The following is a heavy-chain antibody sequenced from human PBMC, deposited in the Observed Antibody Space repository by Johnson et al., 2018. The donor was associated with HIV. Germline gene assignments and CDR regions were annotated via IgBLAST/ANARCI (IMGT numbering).Heavy chain of an antibody. CDR1: GFTFDDYG. CDR3: ARDRGGGTEAGAFDI. Sequence: VQLVESGGGVVRPGGSLRLSCAASGFTFDDYGMSWVRQAPEKGLEWVSAISGSGGSTYYADSVKGRFTISSDNSKNTLYRQMNSLRAEDTAVYYCARDRGGGTEAGAFDIWGQGTMVTVSS. J-gene: IGHJ3*02. CDR2: ISGSGGST. D-gene: IGHD2-15*01. V-gene: IGHV3-23*04.